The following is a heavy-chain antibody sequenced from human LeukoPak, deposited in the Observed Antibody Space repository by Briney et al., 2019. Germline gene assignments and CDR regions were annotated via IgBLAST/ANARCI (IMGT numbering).Heavy chain of an antibody. V-gene: IGHV3-64*01. CDR1: GFTFRSYG. J-gene: IGHJ1*01. Sequence: GGSLRLSCAASGFTFRSYGMHWVRQAPGKGLEYVSAISSNGGRTYYANSVKGRFTISRDNSRNTLYLQMGSLRAEDMAVYYCATYYYDSGGFHFHHWGQGTLVPVSS. D-gene: IGHD3-22*01. CDR3: ATYYYDSGGFHFHH. CDR2: ISSNGGRT.